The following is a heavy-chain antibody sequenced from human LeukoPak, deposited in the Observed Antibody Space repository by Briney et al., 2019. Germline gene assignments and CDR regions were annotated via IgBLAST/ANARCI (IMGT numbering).Heavy chain of an antibody. D-gene: IGHD3-9*01. CDR2: TYYRSKWYN. J-gene: IGHJ5*02. V-gene: IGHV6-1*01. CDR3: ARDYDILAGYSDWFDP. CDR1: GDSVSSNSAA. Sequence: SQTLSLTCAISGDSVSSNSAAWNWIRQSPSRGLEWLGRTYYRSKWYNDYAVSVKSRITINPDTSKNQFSLQLNSVTPEDTAVYYCARDYDILAGYSDWFDPWGQGTLVTVSS.